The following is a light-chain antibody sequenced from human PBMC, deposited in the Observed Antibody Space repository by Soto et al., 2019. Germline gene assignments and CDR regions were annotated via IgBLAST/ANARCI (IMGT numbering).Light chain of an antibody. J-gene: IGLJ1*01. CDR1: SNDVGGYNY. CDR3: TSYTSTIPYV. V-gene: IGLV2-14*01. CDR2: GVS. Sequence: QSALTQPASVTGSPGQSMTISCTGSSNDVGGYNYVSWYQQHPGQAPKLIIYGVSDRPSGVSPRFSGSKSGNTASLTISGLQVEDEADYFCTSYTSTIPYVFGSGTKVTV.